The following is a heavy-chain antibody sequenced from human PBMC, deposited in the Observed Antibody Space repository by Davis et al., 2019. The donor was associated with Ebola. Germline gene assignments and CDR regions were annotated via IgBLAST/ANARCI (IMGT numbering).Heavy chain of an antibody. CDR3: ATELSGNAFDV. CDR2: IDGPTTNT. CDR1: GFTFRNYA. D-gene: IGHD1-26*01. V-gene: IGHV3-21*04. Sequence: GESLKISCAASGFTFRNYAMIWVRQAPGKGLEWVSTIDGPTTNTHYGDSVKDRFTISRDNAKSSLFLQMNSLRAEDTAVYYCATELSGNAFDVWGRGTMVTVSS. J-gene: IGHJ3*01.